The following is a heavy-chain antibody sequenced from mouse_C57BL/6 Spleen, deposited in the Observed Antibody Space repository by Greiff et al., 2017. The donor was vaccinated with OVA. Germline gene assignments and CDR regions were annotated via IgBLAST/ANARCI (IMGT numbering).Heavy chain of an antibody. CDR2: INPGSGGT. CDR1: GYAFTNYL. V-gene: IGHV1-54*01. CDR3: ARDGNYGGWCAY. D-gene: IGHD2-1*01. Sequence: VQLQQSGAELVRPGTSVKVSCKASGYAFTNYLIEWVKQRPGQGLEWIGVINPGSGGTNYNEKFKGKATLTADKSSSTAYMQLSSLTSEDSAVYFCARDGNYGGWCAYWGQGGLCTVSA. J-gene: IGHJ3*01.